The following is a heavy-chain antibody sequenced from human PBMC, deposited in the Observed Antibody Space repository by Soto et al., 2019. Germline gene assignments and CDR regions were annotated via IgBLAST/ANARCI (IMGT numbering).Heavy chain of an antibody. V-gene: IGHV3-30*18. Sequence: QVQLVESGGGVVQPGRSLRLSCAASGFPFSSYGMHWVRQVPGKGLEWAAVISDDGSKEWYADSVKGRFTISRDNSTTPLSLQMHSLRGENMAVYYCVKDLYRGRHHEGADSWGQGTLVTVSS. D-gene: IGHD4-4*01. CDR1: GFPFSSYG. CDR2: ISDDGSKE. CDR3: VKDLYRGRHHEGADS. J-gene: IGHJ5*01.